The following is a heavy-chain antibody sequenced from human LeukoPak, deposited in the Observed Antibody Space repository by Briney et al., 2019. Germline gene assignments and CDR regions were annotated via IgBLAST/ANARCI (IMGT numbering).Heavy chain of an antibody. V-gene: IGHV1-2*04. Sequence: GASVKVSCKASGYTFTGYYMHWVRQAPGQGLEWMGWINPNSGGTNYAQKFQGWVTMTRDTSISTAYMELSRLRSDDTAVYYCARAAYSSSYAAGYWGQGTLVTVSS. CDR2: INPNSGGT. CDR1: GYTFTGYY. J-gene: IGHJ4*02. CDR3: ARAAYSSSYAAGY. D-gene: IGHD6-6*01.